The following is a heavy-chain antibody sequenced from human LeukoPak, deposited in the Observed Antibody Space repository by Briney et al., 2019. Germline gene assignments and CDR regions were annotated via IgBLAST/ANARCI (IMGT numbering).Heavy chain of an antibody. D-gene: IGHD1-26*01. CDR2: ISGSGGST. J-gene: IGHJ4*02. CDR3: ARDTDLDIVGATGDYFDY. V-gene: IGHV3-23*01. CDR1: GFTFSSYA. Sequence: GGSLRLSCAASGFTFSSYAMSWVRQAPGKGLEWVSAISGSGGSTYYADSVKGRFTISRDNSKNTLYLQMNSLRAEDTAVYYCARDTDLDIVGATGDYFDYWGQGTLVTVSS.